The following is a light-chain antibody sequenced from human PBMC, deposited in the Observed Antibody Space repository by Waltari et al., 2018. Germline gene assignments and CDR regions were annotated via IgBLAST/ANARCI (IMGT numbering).Light chain of an antibody. CDR1: QSISSW. CDR3: QQYNSYSLT. Sequence: DIQMTQSPSTLSASVGDRVNITCRASQSISSWLAWYQQKPGKAPKLLIYNAYSLESGVPSRFSGSGSGTEFTLTISSLQPDDFATYYCQQYNSYSLTFGQGTKVEIK. CDR2: NAY. V-gene: IGKV1-5*03. J-gene: IGKJ1*01.